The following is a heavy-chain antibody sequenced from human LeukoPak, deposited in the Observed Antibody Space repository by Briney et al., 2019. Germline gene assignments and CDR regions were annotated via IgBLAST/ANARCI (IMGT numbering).Heavy chain of an antibody. CDR1: GYTFTSYG. CDR2: ISAYNGNT. CDR3: ASSGRHQYGLSSYFDY. Sequence: ASVKVSCKASGYTFTSYGISWVRPAPGQGLEWMGWISAYNGNTNYAQKLQGRVTMTTDTSTSTAYMELRSLRSDDTAVYYCASSGRHQYGLSSYFDYWGQGTLVTVSS. D-gene: IGHD1-26*01. J-gene: IGHJ4*02. V-gene: IGHV1-18*01.